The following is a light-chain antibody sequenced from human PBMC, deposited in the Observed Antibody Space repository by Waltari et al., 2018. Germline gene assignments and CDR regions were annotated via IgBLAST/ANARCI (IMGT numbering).Light chain of an antibody. J-gene: IGKJ2*01. CDR2: DAS. V-gene: IGKV3-11*01. Sequence: DIVLSQSPATLSLSPGERATLSCRASQSVSRYLAWYQQKPGQAPRLLIYDASNRATGIPVRFSGSGSGTDFTLTISSLGPEDFAVYYCQQYVESPPPLMYTFGQGTKLEIK. CDR1: QSVSRY. CDR3: QQYVESPPPLMYT.